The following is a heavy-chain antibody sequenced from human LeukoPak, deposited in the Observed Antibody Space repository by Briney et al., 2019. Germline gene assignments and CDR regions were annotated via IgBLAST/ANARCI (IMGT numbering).Heavy chain of an antibody. Sequence: ASVKVSCKASGFTFNDYAIHWVRQAPGQRLEWMGWINAGNGKTQYSQNFQGRVTITRDTTASTAYMDLSSLRSEDTAVYYCARGRWTSHLHSYYLDYWGQGTLVTVSS. J-gene: IGHJ4*02. CDR1: GFTFNDYA. V-gene: IGHV1-3*01. CDR3: ARGRWTSHLHSYYLDY. D-gene: IGHD2-15*01. CDR2: INAGNGKT.